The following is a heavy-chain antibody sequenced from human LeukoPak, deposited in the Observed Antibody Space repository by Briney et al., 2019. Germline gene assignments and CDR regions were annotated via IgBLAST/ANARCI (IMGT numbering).Heavy chain of an antibody. J-gene: IGHJ4*02. D-gene: IGHD3-10*01. CDR3: ARDRGVVPPDY. CDR1: GFTFSSYA. CDR2: INTSGST. Sequence: GSLRLSCAASGFTFSSYAMSWVRQPAGKGLEWIGRINTSGSTNYNPSLRSRVTISVDTSKNQFSLKLNSVTAADTAVYYCARDRGVVPPDYWGQGTLVTVSS. V-gene: IGHV4-4*07.